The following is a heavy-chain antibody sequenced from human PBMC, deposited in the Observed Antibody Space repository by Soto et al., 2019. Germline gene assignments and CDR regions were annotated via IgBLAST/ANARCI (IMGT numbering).Heavy chain of an antibody. V-gene: IGHV4-28*01. D-gene: IGHD2-21*01. CDR3: ARREIQGPIHY. J-gene: IGHJ4*02. Sequence: SETLSLTCAVSGYSISSSNWWGWIRQPPGKGLEWIGYIYYSGTTYYNPSLKSRVTMSVDTSKNQFSLKLTSVTAVDTAVYYWARREIQGPIHYWGQGTLVTVSS. CDR2: IYYSGTT. CDR1: GYSISSSNW.